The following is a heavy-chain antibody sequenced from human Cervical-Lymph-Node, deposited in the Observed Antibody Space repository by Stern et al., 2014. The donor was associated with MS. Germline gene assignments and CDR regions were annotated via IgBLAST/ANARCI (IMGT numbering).Heavy chain of an antibody. CDR1: GYTFTSYY. V-gene: IGHV1-46*01. J-gene: IGHJ6*02. CDR3: ARDGDIVVVVAATPDYYYGMDV. Sequence: VQLEESGAEVKKPGASVKVSCKASGYTFTSYYMHWVRQAPGQGLEWMGIINPSGGSISYAQKFQGRVTMTRDTSTSTVYMELSSLRSEDTAVYYCARDGDIVVVVAATPDYYYGMDVWGQGTTVTVSS. CDR2: INPSGGSI. D-gene: IGHD2-15*01.